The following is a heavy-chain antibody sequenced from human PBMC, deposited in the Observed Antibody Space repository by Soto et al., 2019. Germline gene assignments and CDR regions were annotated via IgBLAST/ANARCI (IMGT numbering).Heavy chain of an antibody. J-gene: IGHJ6*02. CDR1: GFTFSGSA. Sequence: EVQLVESGGGLVQPGGSLKLSCAASGFTFSGSAVHWVRQASGKGLEWVGRIRSKANNYATAYAASVQGRFTIFRDDLKNTAYLQMNSLKTEDTAVYYCTNPQVYYVMDVWGQGTTFTVSS. V-gene: IGHV3-73*02. CDR2: IRSKANNYAT. CDR3: TNPQVYYVMDV.